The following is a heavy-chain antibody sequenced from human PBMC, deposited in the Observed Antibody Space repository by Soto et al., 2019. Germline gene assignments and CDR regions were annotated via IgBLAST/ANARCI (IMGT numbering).Heavy chain of an antibody. D-gene: IGHD6-19*01. CDR3: ASCSSGWRRDYYYYGMDV. V-gene: IGHV1-69*13. CDR1: GGTFSSYT. J-gene: IGHJ6*02. CDR2: IIPIFGTA. Sequence: SVKVSCKASGGTFSSYTISWVRQAPGQGLEWMGGIIPIFGTANYAQKFQGRVTITADESTSTAYMELSSLRSEDTAVYYCASCSSGWRRDYYYYGMDVWGQGTTVTVSS.